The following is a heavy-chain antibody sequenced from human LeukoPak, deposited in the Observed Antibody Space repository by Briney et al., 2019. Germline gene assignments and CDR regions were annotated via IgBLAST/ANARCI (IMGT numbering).Heavy chain of an antibody. CDR2: IWYDGSNK. CDR3: AKEYERLGELSFDY. V-gene: IGHV3-33*06. CDR1: GFTFSSYG. Sequence: SGRSLRLSCAASGFTFSSYGMHWVRQAPGKGLEWVAVIWYDGSNKYYADSVKGRFTISRDNSKNTLYLQMNSLRAEETAVYYCAKEYERLGELSFDYWGQGTLGTVSS. D-gene: IGHD3-16*02. J-gene: IGHJ4*02.